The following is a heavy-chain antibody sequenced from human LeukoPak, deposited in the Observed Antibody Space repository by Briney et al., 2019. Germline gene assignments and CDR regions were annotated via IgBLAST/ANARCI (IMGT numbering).Heavy chain of an antibody. CDR3: AKRPSDYGDYVTYFDY. J-gene: IGHJ4*02. Sequence: GRSLRLSCAASGFSFIRYGMHWVRRAPGKGLEWVGVISDDGRNKKYADSVKGRFTISRDNSKDTLYLQMNSLRDEDTAVYYCAKRPSDYGDYVTYFDYWGQGTLVTVSS. D-gene: IGHD4-17*01. V-gene: IGHV3-30*18. CDR1: GFSFIRYG. CDR2: ISDDGRNK.